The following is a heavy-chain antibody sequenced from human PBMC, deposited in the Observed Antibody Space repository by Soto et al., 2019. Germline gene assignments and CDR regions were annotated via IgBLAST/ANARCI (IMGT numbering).Heavy chain of an antibody. Sequence: VQLVESGGGVVQPGRSLRLSCAASGFTFSSYGMHWVRQAPGKGLEWVAVISYDGSNKYYADSVKGRFTISRDNSKNTLYLQMNSLRAEDTAVYYCAKVGGDYDGWYFDLWGRGTLVTVSS. J-gene: IGHJ2*01. CDR3: AKVGGDYDGWYFDL. CDR2: ISYDGSNK. CDR1: GFTFSSYG. D-gene: IGHD4-17*01. V-gene: IGHV3-30*18.